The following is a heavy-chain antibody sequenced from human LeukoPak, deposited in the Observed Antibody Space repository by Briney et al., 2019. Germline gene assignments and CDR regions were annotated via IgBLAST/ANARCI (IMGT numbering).Heavy chain of an antibody. D-gene: IGHD3-9*01. CDR1: GFTFSSYA. J-gene: IGHJ3*02. CDR2: ISGSGGST. V-gene: IGHV3-23*01. CDR3: AKGDIRYFDWLLDADAFDI. Sequence: GGSLRLSCAASGFTFSSYAMSWVRQAPGKGLEWVSAISGSGGSTYYADSVKGRFTISRDNSKNTLYLQMNSLRAEDTAVYYCAKGDIRYFDWLLDADAFDIWGQGTMVTVSS.